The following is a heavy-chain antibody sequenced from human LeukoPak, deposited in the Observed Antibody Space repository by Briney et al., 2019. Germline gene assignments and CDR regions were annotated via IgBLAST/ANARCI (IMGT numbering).Heavy chain of an antibody. D-gene: IGHD1-1*01. V-gene: IGHV3-11*01. Sequence: PGGSLRLSFAAPGFTFSDYYISWIRQAPGKGLGWVSYISSSGSTIYYADSVKGRFTISRDNAKNSLYLQMNSLRAEDTAVYYCARGGRVHYYYMDVWGKGTTVTVSS. CDR3: ARGGRVHYYYMDV. J-gene: IGHJ6*03. CDR1: GFTFSDYY. CDR2: ISSSGSTI.